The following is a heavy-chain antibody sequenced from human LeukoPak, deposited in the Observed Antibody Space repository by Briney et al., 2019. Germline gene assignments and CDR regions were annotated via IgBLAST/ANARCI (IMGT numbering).Heavy chain of an antibody. D-gene: IGHD6-19*01. CDR2: ISAYNGNT. CDR1: GYTFTSYG. J-gene: IGHJ4*02. Sequence: ASVKVPCKASGYTFTSYGISWVRQAPGQGLEWMGWISAYNGNTNYAQKLQGRATMTTDTSTSTAYMELRSLRSDDTAVYYCARDLAAVAGKDVYYWGQGTLVTVSS. V-gene: IGHV1-18*01. CDR3: ARDLAAVAGKDVYY.